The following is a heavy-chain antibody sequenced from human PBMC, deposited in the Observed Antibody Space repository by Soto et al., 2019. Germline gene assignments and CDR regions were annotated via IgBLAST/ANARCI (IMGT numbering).Heavy chain of an antibody. CDR1: GYTFTSYG. Sequence: ASGKVSCKASGYTFTSYGISWVRQAPGQGLEWMGWISAYNGNTNYAQKLQGRVTMATDTSTSTAYMELRSLRSDDTAVYYCARDESSYCGGDCYDYYYYGMDVWGQGTTVTVSS. J-gene: IGHJ6*02. V-gene: IGHV1-18*04. CDR3: ARDESSYCGGDCYDYYYYGMDV. CDR2: ISAYNGNT. D-gene: IGHD2-21*02.